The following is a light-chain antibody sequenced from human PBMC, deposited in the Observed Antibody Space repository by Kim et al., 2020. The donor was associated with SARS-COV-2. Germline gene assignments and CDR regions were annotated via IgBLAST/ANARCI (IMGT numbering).Light chain of an antibody. Sequence: QSVTISCTGSSSDISGYNYVSWYQQHPGKAPQLIIYEVSKRPSVVPDRFSGSKSGNTASLTVSGLHAEDEADYYCASYAGNDNYVFGTGTKVTVL. CDR1: SSDISGYNY. CDR2: EVS. J-gene: IGLJ1*01. CDR3: ASYAGNDNYV. V-gene: IGLV2-8*01.